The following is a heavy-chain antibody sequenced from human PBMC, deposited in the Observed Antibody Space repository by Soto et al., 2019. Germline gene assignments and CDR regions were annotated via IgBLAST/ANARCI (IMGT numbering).Heavy chain of an antibody. CDR1: GGSISSSSYY. D-gene: IGHD3-10*01. CDR2: IYYCGST. CDR3: ARDLNYYGSGRYLTWFDP. J-gene: IGHJ5*02. Sequence: PSETLSLTCTVSGGSISSSSYYWGWIRQHPGKGLEWIGYIYYCGSTYYNPSLKSRVTISVDTSKNQFSLKLSSVTAADTAVYYCARDLNYYGSGRYLTWFDPWGQGTLVTVSS. V-gene: IGHV4-31*03.